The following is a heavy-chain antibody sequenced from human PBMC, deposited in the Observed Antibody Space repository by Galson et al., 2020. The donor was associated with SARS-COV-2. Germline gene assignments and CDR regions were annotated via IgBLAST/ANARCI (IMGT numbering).Heavy chain of an antibody. CDR2: IYPGDSNT. V-gene: IGHV5-51*01. CDR1: GYNFTSYW. D-gene: IGHD2-15*01. J-gene: IGHJ3*02. Sequence: GESLKISCKGSGYNFTSYWMGWVRQMPGKGLEWMGIIYPGDSNTTYSPSFQGQVTISADKSISTAYLQWSSLKASDTAIYYCARPKDNTLRKGAFDIWGQGTMVTVSS. CDR3: ARPKDNTLRKGAFDI.